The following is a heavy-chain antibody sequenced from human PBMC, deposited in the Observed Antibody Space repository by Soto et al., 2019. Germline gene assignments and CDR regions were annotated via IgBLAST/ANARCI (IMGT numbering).Heavy chain of an antibody. D-gene: IGHD5-12*01. Sequence: ASETLSLTCTVSGGSVRSSGYYWAWIRQPPGKAPEWIAYISDSGSANYNPSLRSRVIISVDTSNSQFSLKLTSVTAADTAVYYCARDGYNSYYFDFWGQGTLVTVSS. CDR3: ARDGYNSYYFDF. CDR1: GGSVRSSGYY. V-gene: IGHV4-61*08. CDR2: ISDSGSA. J-gene: IGHJ4*02.